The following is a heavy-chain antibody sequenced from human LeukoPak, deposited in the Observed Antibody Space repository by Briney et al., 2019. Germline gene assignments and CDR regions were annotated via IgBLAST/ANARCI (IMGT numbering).Heavy chain of an antibody. CDR1: GYSFASYW. CDR3: ARRDSSSWYGDY. D-gene: IGHD6-13*01. V-gene: IGHV5-51*01. J-gene: IGHJ4*02. CDR2: IYPGDSDT. Sequence: GESLKISCKGSGYSFASYWIGWVRQMPGKGLEWMGIIYPGDSDTRYTPSFQGQVTISADKSINTAYLQWSSLKASDTAMYYCARRDSSSWYGDYWGQGTLVTASS.